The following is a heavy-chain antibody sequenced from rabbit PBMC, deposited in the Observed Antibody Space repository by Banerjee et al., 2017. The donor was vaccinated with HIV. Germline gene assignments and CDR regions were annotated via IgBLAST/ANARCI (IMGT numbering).Heavy chain of an antibody. CDR1: GFTISSSYW. CDR2: IYVGSSGSS. V-gene: IGHV1S40*01. Sequence: QSLVESGGDLVKPGASLTLTCTASGFTISSSYWICWVRQAPGKGLEWIACIYVGSSGSSYYASWAKGRFTISRTSSTTVDLKMTSLAAADTATYFCAKAVYSGGSAYYFNLWGQGTLVTVS. J-gene: IGHJ4*01. D-gene: IGHD4-1*01. CDR3: AKAVYSGGSAYYFNL.